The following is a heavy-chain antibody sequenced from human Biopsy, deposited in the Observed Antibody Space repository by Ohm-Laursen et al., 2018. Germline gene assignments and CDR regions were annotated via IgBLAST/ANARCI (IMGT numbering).Heavy chain of an antibody. D-gene: IGHD3-16*02. CDR1: GYNFISYS. J-gene: IGHJ4*02. V-gene: IGHV1-18*01. CDR3: ARGEVTFGELIVSLDS. CDR2: IRPLNGDT. Sequence: GSSVKVSCKTSGYNFISYSINWVRQAPGQGLEWMGWIRPLNGDTKYGQKFQGRVTMTTDTSTSTVYMELTSLRSDDTAVYYCARGEVTFGELIVSLDSWGQGTLVTVSS.